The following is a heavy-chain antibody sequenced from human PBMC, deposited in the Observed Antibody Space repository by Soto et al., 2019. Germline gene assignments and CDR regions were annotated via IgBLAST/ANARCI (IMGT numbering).Heavy chain of an antibody. CDR3: ARLLEYSSSSGAFDI. V-gene: IGHV5-51*01. CDR2: IYPGDSDT. J-gene: IGHJ3*02. Sequence: GESLKISCKGSGYSFTSYWIGWVRQMPGKGLEWMGIIYPGDSDTRYSPSFQGQVTISADKSISTAYLQWSSLKASETAMYYCARLLEYSSSSGAFDIWGQVTMVTVSS. D-gene: IGHD6-6*01. CDR1: GYSFTSYW.